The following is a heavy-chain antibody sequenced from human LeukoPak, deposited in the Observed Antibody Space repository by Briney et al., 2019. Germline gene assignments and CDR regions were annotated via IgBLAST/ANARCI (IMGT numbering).Heavy chain of an antibody. D-gene: IGHD6-19*01. Sequence: QPGGSLRLSCAASGFTFTNFGMHWVRQAPGKGLEWVTFISYDGSDKSYTDSVKGRFTISRDNSKNTLYLQMNSLRDDDTVVYYCARDISSGWSLEYWGQGTLVTVSS. V-gene: IGHV3-30*03. CDR1: GFTFTNFG. CDR2: ISYDGSDK. CDR3: ARDISSGWSLEY. J-gene: IGHJ4*02.